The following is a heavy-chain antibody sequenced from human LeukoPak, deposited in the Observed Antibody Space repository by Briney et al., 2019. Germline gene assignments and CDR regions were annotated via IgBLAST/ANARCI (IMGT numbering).Heavy chain of an antibody. CDR2: INKSGGST. CDR1: GFTFSSYA. J-gene: IGHJ3*02. D-gene: IGHD6-13*01. CDR3: AKESSSWYDENAFDI. V-gene: IGHV3-23*01. Sequence: GGSLRLSCAASGFTFSSYAMSWVRQAPGKGLEWVSIINKSGGSTNYADSVKGRFTISRDNSENTLYLQVNSLRAEDTAVYYCAKESSSWYDENAFDIWGQGTMVTVSS.